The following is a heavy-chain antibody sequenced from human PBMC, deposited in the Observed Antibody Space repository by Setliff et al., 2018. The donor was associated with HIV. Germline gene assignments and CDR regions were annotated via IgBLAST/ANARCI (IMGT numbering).Heavy chain of an antibody. D-gene: IGHD7-27*01. CDR2: SSTSGCT. V-gene: IGHV4-4*08. CDR1: GGSISGNA. CDR3: ARGLTRGGYYYYFYMDV. Sequence: SETLSLTCSVSGGSISGNAWSLIRQPPGKGLEWIGYSSTSGCTNCNPSLESRVTISVDTSKNQVSLKLTSVTAADTAVYYCARGLTRGGYYYYFYMDVWGKGTTVTVSS. J-gene: IGHJ6*03.